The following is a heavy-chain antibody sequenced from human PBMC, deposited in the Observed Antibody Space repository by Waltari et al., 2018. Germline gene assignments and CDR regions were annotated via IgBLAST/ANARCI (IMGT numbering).Heavy chain of an antibody. Sequence: EVQLVESGGGLVKPGGSLRLSCAASGFTFSSYSLNWVRQVPGKGLEWVSSISSSSSYIYYADSVKGRFTISRDNAKNSLYLQMNSLRAEDTAVYYCARGVGSGYFDYWGQGTLVTVSS. CDR3: ARGVGSGYFDY. V-gene: IGHV3-21*01. CDR2: ISSSSSYI. J-gene: IGHJ4*02. CDR1: GFTFSSYS. D-gene: IGHD6-19*01.